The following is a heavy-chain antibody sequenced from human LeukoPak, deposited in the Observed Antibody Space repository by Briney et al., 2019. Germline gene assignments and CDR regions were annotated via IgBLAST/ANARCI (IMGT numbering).Heavy chain of an antibody. CDR2: ISGSGGST. D-gene: IGHD2-2*01. V-gene: IGHV3-23*01. CDR3: ARYCSSTSCYQEGSEA. J-gene: IGHJ5*02. CDR1: GFTFSSYA. Sequence: GGSLRLSCAASGFTFSSYAMGWVRQAPGKGLEWVSAISGSGGSTYYADSVKGRFTISRDNSKNTLYLQMNSLRAEDTAVYYCARYCSSTSCYQEGSEAWGQGTLVTVPS.